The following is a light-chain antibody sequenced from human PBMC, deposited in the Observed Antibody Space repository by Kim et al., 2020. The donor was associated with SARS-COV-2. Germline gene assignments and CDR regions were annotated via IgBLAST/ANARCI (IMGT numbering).Light chain of an antibody. J-gene: IGKJ4*01. Sequence: WCPEARASRSCRAGQSVSGYLAWYQRKPGQAPRLLIYDAFTRATGIPARFSGSGSGTDFTLTISSLGPEDFAVYFCHQRSNWPLTFGGGTKVEIK. CDR3: HQRSNWPLT. CDR2: DAF. CDR1: QSVSGY. V-gene: IGKV3-11*01.